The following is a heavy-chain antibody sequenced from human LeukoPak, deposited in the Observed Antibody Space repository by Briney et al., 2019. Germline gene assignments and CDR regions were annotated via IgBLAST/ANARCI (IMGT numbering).Heavy chain of an antibody. CDR1: GFTFSSYA. J-gene: IGHJ6*03. D-gene: IGHD1-1*01. CDR3: AKDGYDYYYYYMDV. V-gene: IGHV3-23*01. Sequence: GGSLRPSCAASGFTFSSYAMSWVRQAPGKGLEWVSAISGSGGTTYYADSVKGRFTISRDNSKNTLYLQMNSLRSEDTAVYYCAKDGYDYYYYYMDVWGRGTAVTVSS. CDR2: ISGSGGTT.